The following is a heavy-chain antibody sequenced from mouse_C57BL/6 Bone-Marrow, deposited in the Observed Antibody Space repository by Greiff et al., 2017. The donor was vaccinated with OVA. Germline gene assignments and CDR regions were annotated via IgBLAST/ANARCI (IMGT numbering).Heavy chain of an antibody. D-gene: IGHD2-5*01. CDR3: AMKVYYSNYFSYWYFDV. V-gene: IGHV5-17*01. J-gene: IGHJ1*03. Sequence: EVKLVESGGGLVKPGGSLKLSCAASGFTFSDYGMHWVRQAPEKGLEWVAYISSGSSTIYYADTVKGRFTISRDNAKNTLFLQMTSLRSEDTAMYYCAMKVYYSNYFSYWYFDVWGTGTTVTVSS. CDR2: ISSGSSTI. CDR1: GFTFSDYG.